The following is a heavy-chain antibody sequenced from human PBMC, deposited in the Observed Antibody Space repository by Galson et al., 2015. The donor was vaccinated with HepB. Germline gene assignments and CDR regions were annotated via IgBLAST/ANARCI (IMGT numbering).Heavy chain of an antibody. V-gene: IGHV4-31*03. CDR2: IYYSGST. J-gene: IGHJ4*02. D-gene: IGHD1-14*01. CDR1: GGSISSGGYY. Sequence: TLSLTCTVSGGSISSGGYYWSWIRQHPGKGLEWIGYIYYSGSTYYNPSLKSRVTISVDTSKNQFSLKLKSVTAADTTVYYCARAKPPAPGRIFDYWGQGTLVTVSS. CDR3: ARAKPPAPGRIFDY.